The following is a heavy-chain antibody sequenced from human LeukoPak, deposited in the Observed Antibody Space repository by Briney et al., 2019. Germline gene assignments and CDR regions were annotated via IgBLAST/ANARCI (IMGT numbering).Heavy chain of an antibody. CDR2: IKQDESER. Sequence: GGSLRLSCEASGFSFSSYWMTWVRQPPGKGPEWVANIKQDESERYSVDSVKGRFTISRDNAKNSVYLHMNSLRAEDTALYYCARLSAYYYGSYFYYYMDVWGKGTTVTVSS. J-gene: IGHJ6*03. D-gene: IGHD3-10*01. V-gene: IGHV3-7*01. CDR3: ARLSAYYYGSYFYYYMDV. CDR1: GFSFSSYW.